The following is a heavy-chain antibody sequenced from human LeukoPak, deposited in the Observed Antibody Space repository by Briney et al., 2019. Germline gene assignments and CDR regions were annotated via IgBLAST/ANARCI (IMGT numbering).Heavy chain of an antibody. Sequence: ASAKVSCKASGYTFSSYGVTWVRQAPGQGLEWMGWISAHTGHTSYAQKLQDRITMTTDTSTSTAYMELRSLRSDDTAVYFCARASGYSYGPRDYWGQGTLVTDSS. D-gene: IGHD5-18*01. CDR1: GYTFSSYG. CDR2: ISAHTGHT. V-gene: IGHV1-18*01. J-gene: IGHJ4*02. CDR3: ARASGYSYGPRDY.